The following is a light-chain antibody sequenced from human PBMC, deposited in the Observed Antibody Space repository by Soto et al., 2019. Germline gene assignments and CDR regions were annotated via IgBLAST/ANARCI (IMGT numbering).Light chain of an antibody. Sequence: ETVLTQSPGTLPLSPGERATLSCRASQSVSASQLAWYQQKPGQAPRLLVYGVSIRASGIPDRFSGSGSGTDFTLTISRLEPEDFAVYYCQQYDNSLWTFGQGTKVDIK. V-gene: IGKV3-20*01. CDR3: QQYDNSLWT. CDR1: QSVSASQ. J-gene: IGKJ1*01. CDR2: GVS.